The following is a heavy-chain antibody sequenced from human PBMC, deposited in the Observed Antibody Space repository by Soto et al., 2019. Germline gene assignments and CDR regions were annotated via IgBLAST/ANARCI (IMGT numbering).Heavy chain of an antibody. D-gene: IGHD1-1*01. Sequence: EVQLVESGGGLVKPGGSLRLSCAASGFTFSNAWMSWVRQAPGKGLEWVGRIKGKTDGGTTDYAAPVKGRFTISRDDSKNTLYLQMNSLKTEDTAVYYCTTDSLERRSSYYYYYYMDVWGKGTTVTVSS. CDR2: IKGKTDGGTT. J-gene: IGHJ6*03. CDR1: GFTFSNAW. CDR3: TTDSLERRSSYYYYYYMDV. V-gene: IGHV3-15*01.